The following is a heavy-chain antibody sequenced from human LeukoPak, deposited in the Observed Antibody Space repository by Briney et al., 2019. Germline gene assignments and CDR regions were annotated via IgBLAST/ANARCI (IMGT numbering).Heavy chain of an antibody. V-gene: IGHV6-1*01. CDR2: TYYRAKWYN. CDR3: GRGVSPGGSSWFDY. D-gene: IGHD6-13*01. J-gene: IGHJ4*02. CDR1: GDSVPSNSAA. Sequence: SQALSLTCAISGDSVPSNSAAWNWLGQSPSRGLEWLGRTYYRAKWYNHFPVSVKSRITINPDTSKNQFSLQLNSVTPEDAAVYYCGRGVSPGGSSWFDYWGQGTLVTVSS.